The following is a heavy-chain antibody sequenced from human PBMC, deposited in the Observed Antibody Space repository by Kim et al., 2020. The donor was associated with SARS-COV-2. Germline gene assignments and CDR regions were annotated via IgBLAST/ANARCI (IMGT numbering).Heavy chain of an antibody. D-gene: IGHD3-16*01. J-gene: IGHJ4*02. CDR3: AKGSPLDYVWGRVYFDY. V-gene: IGHV3-23*01. CDR1: GFTFSSYA. Sequence: GGSLRLSCAASGFTFSSYAMSWVRQAPGKGLEWVSAISGSGGSTYYADSVKGRFTISRDNSKNTLYLQMNSLRAEDTAVYYCAKGSPLDYVWGRVYFDYWGQGTLVTVSS. CDR2: ISGSGGST.